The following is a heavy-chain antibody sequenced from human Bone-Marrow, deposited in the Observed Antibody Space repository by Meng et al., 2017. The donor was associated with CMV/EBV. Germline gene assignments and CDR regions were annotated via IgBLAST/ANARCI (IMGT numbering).Heavy chain of an antibody. D-gene: IGHD3-3*01. V-gene: IGHV3-7*01. J-gene: IGHJ6*02. Sequence: GGSLRLSCAAPGFTFSSYWMSWVRQAPGKGLEWVANIKQDGSEKYYVDSVKGRFTISRDNAKNSLYLQMNSLRAEDTAVYYCARDFQQRFLEWLGLYYYGMDVWGQGTTVTVSS. CDR2: IKQDGSEK. CDR1: GFTFSSYW. CDR3: ARDFQQRFLEWLGLYYYGMDV.